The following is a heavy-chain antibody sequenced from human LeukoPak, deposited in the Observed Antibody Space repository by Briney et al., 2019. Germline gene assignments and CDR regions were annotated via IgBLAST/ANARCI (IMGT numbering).Heavy chain of an antibody. J-gene: IGHJ4*02. CDR2: FDPEDGET. V-gene: IGHV1-24*01. Sequence: ASAKVSCKVSGYTLTELSMHWVRQAPGKGLEWMGGFDPEDGETIYAQKFQGRVTMTEDTSTDTAYMELSSLRSEDTAVYYCATDLWGITMVRGVIITRDYWGQGTLVTVSS. D-gene: IGHD3-10*01. CDR3: ATDLWGITMVRGVIITRDY. CDR1: GYTLTELS.